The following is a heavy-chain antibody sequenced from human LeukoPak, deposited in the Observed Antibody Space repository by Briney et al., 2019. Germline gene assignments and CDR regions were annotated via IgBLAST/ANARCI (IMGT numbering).Heavy chain of an antibody. CDR3: AKDSDYYYYMDV. V-gene: IGHV3-23*01. CDR1: GFTFSSYA. Sequence: GGSLRLSCAASGFTFSSYAMTWVRQAPGKGLEWVSTISGSGGSTYYADSVKGRFTISRDNSKNTLSLQMNSLRAEDTAVYYRAKDSDYYYYMDVWGKGTTVTVSS. CDR2: ISGSGGST. J-gene: IGHJ6*03.